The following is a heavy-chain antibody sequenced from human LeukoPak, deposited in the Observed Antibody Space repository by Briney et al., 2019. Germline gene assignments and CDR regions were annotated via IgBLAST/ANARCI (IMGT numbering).Heavy chain of an antibody. Sequence: GGSLRLSCAASGFTFSSYEMNSVRQAPGEGLEWGSYISSSGSTIYYADSVKGRFTISRDNAKNSLYLQMNSLRAEDTAVYYCARDNGYSYGTDAFDIWGQGTMVTVSS. J-gene: IGHJ3*02. CDR1: GFTFSSYE. D-gene: IGHD5-18*01. V-gene: IGHV3-48*03. CDR2: ISSSGSTI. CDR3: ARDNGYSYGTDAFDI.